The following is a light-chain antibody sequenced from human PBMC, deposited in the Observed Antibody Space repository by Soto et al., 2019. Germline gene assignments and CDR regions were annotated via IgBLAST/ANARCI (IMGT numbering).Light chain of an antibody. J-gene: IGKJ1*01. V-gene: IGKV1-5*03. CDR1: QSISTW. CDR2: KAS. Sequence: DIQMTQSPATLSASVGDRVTITCRASQSISTWLAWYQQKPGKAPNLLIYKASSLESGVPSMFSGSGSGTEFTLTISSLQPDDVATYYCQQYGRYRTFGQGTKVEIK. CDR3: QQYGRYRT.